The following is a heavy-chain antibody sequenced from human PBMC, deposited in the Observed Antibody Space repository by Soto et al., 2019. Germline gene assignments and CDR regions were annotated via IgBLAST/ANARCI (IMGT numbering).Heavy chain of an antibody. CDR2: ISDDGTNK. CDR1: GFTFSSYA. Sequence: QVQLEESGGGMVQPGRSLRLSCKGSGFTFSSYAIQWVRQAPGKGLEWVAAISDDGTNKHTADSVKGRFTISRDNSRNTVYLQVNSRRVEDTAVYYCVRRRTTTVTAMGYWGQGTPVTVSS. V-gene: IGHV3-30-3*01. CDR3: VRRRTTTVTAMGY. J-gene: IGHJ4*02. D-gene: IGHD4-17*01.